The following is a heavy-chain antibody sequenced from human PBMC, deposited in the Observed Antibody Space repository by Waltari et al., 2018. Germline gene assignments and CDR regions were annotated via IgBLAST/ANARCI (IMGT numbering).Heavy chain of an antibody. CDR2: ISGSGGSS. CDR3: ARDSGADKVSTWYVY. D-gene: IGHD1-26*01. J-gene: IGHJ4*02. CDR1: GFSFSRYG. V-gene: IGHV3-21*01. Sequence: DVHLVESGGGLVQPGGSLRLSCAASGFSFSRYGMNWFRQAPGKWLEWVSSISGSGGSSYYADSVKGRFTISRDNAKNSLFLQLNSLRAEDTAVYFCARDSGADKVSTWYVYWGQGTLVTVSS.